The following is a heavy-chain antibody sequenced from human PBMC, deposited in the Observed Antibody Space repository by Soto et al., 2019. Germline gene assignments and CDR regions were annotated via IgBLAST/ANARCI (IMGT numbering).Heavy chain of an antibody. Sequence: TLSLTCAVSGGSISSSNWWSWVRQPPGKGLEWIGEIYHSGSTNYNPSLKSRVTISVDKSKNQFSLKLSSVTAADTAVYYCARDSSSLAGYGMDVWGQGTTVTVSS. J-gene: IGHJ6*02. CDR2: IYHSGST. CDR1: GGSISSSNW. D-gene: IGHD6-13*01. CDR3: ARDSSSLAGYGMDV. V-gene: IGHV4-4*02.